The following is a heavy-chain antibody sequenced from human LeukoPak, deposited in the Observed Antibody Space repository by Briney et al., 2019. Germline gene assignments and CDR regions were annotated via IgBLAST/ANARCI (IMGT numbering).Heavy chain of an antibody. CDR2: ISPNSGDT. J-gene: IGHJ2*01. Sequence: ASVKVSCKASGYTFTGYYMHWVRQAPGQGLEWMGWISPNSGDTKYAQNFQGRVTMTRDTSISTAYMEVSRLRSDDTAIYYCVRGLTTVATWLYLWGRGTLVTVSS. D-gene: IGHD4-17*01. CDR3: VRGLTTVATWLYL. V-gene: IGHV1-2*02. CDR1: GYTFTGYY.